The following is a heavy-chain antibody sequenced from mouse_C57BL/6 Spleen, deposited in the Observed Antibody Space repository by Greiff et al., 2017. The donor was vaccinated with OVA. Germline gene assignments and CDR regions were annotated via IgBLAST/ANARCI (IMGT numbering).Heavy chain of an antibody. CDR2: IDPSDSET. J-gene: IGHJ2*01. V-gene: IGHV1-52*01. D-gene: IGHD1-1*01. CDR3: ARSDYGSSLHYFDY. Sequence: QVQLQQPGAELVRPGSSVTLSCKASGYTFTSYWMHWVKQRPLQGLEWIGNIDPSDSETHYNQKFKDKATLTVDKSSSTAYMQLSSLTSEDSAVYYCARSDYGSSLHYFDYWGQGTTLTVSA. CDR1: GYTFTSYW.